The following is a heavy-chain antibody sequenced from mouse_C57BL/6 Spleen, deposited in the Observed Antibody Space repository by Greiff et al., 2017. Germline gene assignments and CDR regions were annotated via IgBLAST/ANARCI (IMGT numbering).Heavy chain of an antibody. CDR2: ISDGGSYT. V-gene: IGHV5-4*01. J-gene: IGHJ4*01. Sequence: EVKLVESGGGLVKPGGSLKLSCAASGFTFSSYAMSWVRQTPEKRLEWVATISDGGSYTYYPDNVKGRFTISRDNAKNNLYLQMSHLKSEDTAMYYCARDRGSNYAMDYWGQGTSVTVSS. CDR1: GFTFSSYA. D-gene: IGHD1-1*01. CDR3: ARDRGSNYAMDY.